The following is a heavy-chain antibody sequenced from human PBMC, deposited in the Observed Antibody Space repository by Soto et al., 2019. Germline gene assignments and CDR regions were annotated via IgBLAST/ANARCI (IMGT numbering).Heavy chain of an antibody. CDR2: IIPIFGTA. J-gene: IGHJ4*02. D-gene: IGHD3-3*01. V-gene: IGHV1-69*01. Sequence: QVQLVQSGAEVRKPGSSVKVSCKASGGTFSRHAISWVRQAPGQGLEWMGGIIPIFGTANHAQKFQGRVTIIADESTSTVYMELSSLRSEDTAVYYCARGRTIFGVVIPPFDYWGQGTLVTVSS. CDR1: GGTFSRHA. CDR3: ARGRTIFGVVIPPFDY.